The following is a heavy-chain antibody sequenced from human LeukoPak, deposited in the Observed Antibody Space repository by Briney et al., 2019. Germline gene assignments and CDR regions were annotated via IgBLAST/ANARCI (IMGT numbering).Heavy chain of an antibody. CDR1: GYTFTSYD. CDR2: INPNSGNT. J-gene: IGHJ4*02. D-gene: IGHD6-19*01. CDR3: ARGDSSGWYQSSLYYFDY. Sequence: ASVKVSCKASGYTFTSYDINCVRQATGQGLEWMGWINPNSGNTGYAQKFQGRVTMTRNTSISTAYMELSSLRSEDTAVYYCARGDSSGWYQSSLYYFDYWGQGTLVTVSS. V-gene: IGHV1-8*01.